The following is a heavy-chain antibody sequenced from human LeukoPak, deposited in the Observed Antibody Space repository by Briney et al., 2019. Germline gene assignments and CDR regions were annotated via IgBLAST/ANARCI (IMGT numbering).Heavy chain of an antibody. Sequence: GASVKVSCKASGYTFTGYYMHWVRQAPGQGLEWMGWLNPNSGGTNYAQKFQGRVTMTRDTSIRTAYMELSRLRSDDTAMYYCARGTGYSSSWWAYWGQGTLVTVSS. CDR1: GYTFTGYY. J-gene: IGHJ4*02. V-gene: IGHV1-2*02. D-gene: IGHD6-13*01. CDR2: LNPNSGGT. CDR3: ARGTGYSSSWWAY.